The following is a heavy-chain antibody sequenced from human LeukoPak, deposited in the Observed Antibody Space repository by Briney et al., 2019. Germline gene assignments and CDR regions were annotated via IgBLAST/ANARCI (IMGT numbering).Heavy chain of an antibody. V-gene: IGHV3-43*02. CDR3: AKESGKFDY. CDR2: ISGDGVST. CDR1: GLPIADFA. Sequence: GGSLRLSCVASGLPIADFAMHWVRQAPGKGLEWVSLISGDGVSTFYTDPVRGRFSISRDNTKNSLYLEMNSLRTEDTAMYYCAKESGKFDYWGQGTLVAVSS. J-gene: IGHJ4*02.